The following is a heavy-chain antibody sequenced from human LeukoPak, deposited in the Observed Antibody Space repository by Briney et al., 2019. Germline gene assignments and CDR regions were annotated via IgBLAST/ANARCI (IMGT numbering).Heavy chain of an antibody. Sequence: SVKVSCKASGGTFSSYTISWVRQAPGQGLEWMGRIIPILGIANYAQKFQGRVTITADKSTSTAYMELSSLRSEDTAVYYCARGSYNSGWYADYWGQGTLVTVSS. CDR1: GGTFSSYT. J-gene: IGHJ4*02. CDR3: ARGSYNSGWYADY. CDR2: IIPILGIA. V-gene: IGHV1-69*02. D-gene: IGHD6-19*01.